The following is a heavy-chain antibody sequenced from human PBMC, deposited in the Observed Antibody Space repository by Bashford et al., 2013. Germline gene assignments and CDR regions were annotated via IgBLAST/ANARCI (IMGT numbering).Heavy chain of an antibody. Sequence: WVRQAPGQGLEWMGWINPNRGATNYAQKFQGRVSMTRDTSISTAYMELSSLRSDDTAIYYCARDGPVVGVWNAFDVWGQGTMVTVSS. CDR2: INPNRGAT. D-gene: IGHD1-26*01. J-gene: IGHJ3*01. V-gene: IGHV1-2*02. CDR3: ARDGPVVGVWNAFDV.